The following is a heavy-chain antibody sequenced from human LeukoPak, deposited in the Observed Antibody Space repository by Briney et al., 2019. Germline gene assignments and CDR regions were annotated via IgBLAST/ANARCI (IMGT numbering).Heavy chain of an antibody. V-gene: IGHV3-53*04. D-gene: IGHD5-18*01. CDR3: AKGRGYSYGSDAFDI. CDR1: GFTVSSNY. Sequence: GGSLRLSCAASGFTVSSNYMGWVRQAPGKGLEWVSVIYSGGSTYYADSVKGQFTISRHNSRNTLYLQMNSLRAEDTAVYYCAKGRGYSYGSDAFDIWGQGTMVTVSS. CDR2: IYSGGST. J-gene: IGHJ3*02.